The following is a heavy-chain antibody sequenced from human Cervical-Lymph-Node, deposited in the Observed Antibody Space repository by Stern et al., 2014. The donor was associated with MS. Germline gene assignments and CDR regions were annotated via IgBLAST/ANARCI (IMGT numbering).Heavy chain of an antibody. V-gene: IGHV5-51*01. J-gene: IGHJ6*02. CDR2: ISPGDSDI. CDR1: GYSFPAYW. D-gene: IGHD6-6*01. Sequence: VQLVQSGAAVKKSGESLKISCKGSGYSFPAYWIAWVRQMPGKGLEWMGIISPGDSDIRYSPAFQGQVTISADKSTRTAYLQWSSLKASDTAMYYCARQEGSRHYGLDVWGQGTTVTVSS. CDR3: ARQEGSRHYGLDV.